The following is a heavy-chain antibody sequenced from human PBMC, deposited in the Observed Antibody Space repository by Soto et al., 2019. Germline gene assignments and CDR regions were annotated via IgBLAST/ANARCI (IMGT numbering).Heavy chain of an antibody. CDR2: ISGSGGST. V-gene: IGHV3-23*01. CDR1: GFTFSSYA. Sequence: EVQLLESGGGLVQPGGSLRLSCAASGFTFSSYAMSWVRQAPGKGLEWVSAISGSGGSTYYADSVKGRFTISRDNSKNTLYLQMNSLRAEDTAVYYCVKDKARYYYGSGSRYYGMDVWGQGTTVTVSS. D-gene: IGHD3-10*01. CDR3: VKDKARYYYGSGSRYYGMDV. J-gene: IGHJ6*02.